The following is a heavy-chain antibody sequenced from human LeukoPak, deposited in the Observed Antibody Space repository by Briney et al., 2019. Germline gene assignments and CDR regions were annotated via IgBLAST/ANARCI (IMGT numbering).Heavy chain of an antibody. CDR3: ARHRYYYRSGSYYGAPYYMDV. Sequence: SETLSLTCAVYGGSFSGYYWSWIRQPPGKGLEWIGEINHSGSTNYNPSLKSQVTISVDTSKNQFSLKLSSVTAADTAVYYCARHRYYYRSGSYYGAPYYMDVWGKGTTVTVSS. CDR1: GGSFSGYY. V-gene: IGHV4-34*01. CDR2: INHSGST. J-gene: IGHJ6*03. D-gene: IGHD3-10*01.